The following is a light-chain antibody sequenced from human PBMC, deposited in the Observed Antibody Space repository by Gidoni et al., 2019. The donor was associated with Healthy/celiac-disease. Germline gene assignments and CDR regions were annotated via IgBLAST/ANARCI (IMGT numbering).Light chain of an antibody. CDR3: SSYTSSSTPYV. J-gene: IGLJ1*01. CDR2: EVS. CDR1: SSDVGGYNY. V-gene: IGLV2-14*01. Sequence: QSALTQPASVSGSPGQSTTISCTGTSSDVGGYNYVSWYQQHPGKAPKLMIYEVSNRPSGVSNRFSGSKSGNTASLTSSGLQAEDEADYYCSSYTSSSTPYVFGTGTKVTVL.